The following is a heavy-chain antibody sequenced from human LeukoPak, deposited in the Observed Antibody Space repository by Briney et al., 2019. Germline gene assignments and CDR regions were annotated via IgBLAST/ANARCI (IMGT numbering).Heavy chain of an antibody. J-gene: IGHJ4*02. CDR1: DFTVSDNY. D-gene: IGHD3-10*01. CDR3: GGSGSYYTPSYY. V-gene: IGHV3-53*01. CDR2: ISDGGVT. Sequence: GGSLRLSCATSDFTVSDNYMSWVRQAPGRGLEWVSVISDGGVTYYADSVKGRFTISRDDSNDTLYLQMNSLRPEGTAVYYCGGSGSYYTPSYYWGQGTLVTVSS.